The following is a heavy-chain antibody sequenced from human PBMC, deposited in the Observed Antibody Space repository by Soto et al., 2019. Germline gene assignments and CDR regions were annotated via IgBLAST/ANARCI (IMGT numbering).Heavy chain of an antibody. Sequence: QVQLQESGPGLVKPTQTLSLTGTVSGGSISSGGYYWSWIRQHPGKGLEWIGYISYSGSTYYNPSLESRVTMSVDTSKNQFSLKLSSVTAADTAVYYCARDALSRDSIWGQGTLVTVSS. V-gene: IGHV4-31*03. D-gene: IGHD3-22*01. J-gene: IGHJ4*02. CDR1: GGSISSGGYY. CDR3: ARDALSRDSI. CDR2: ISYSGST.